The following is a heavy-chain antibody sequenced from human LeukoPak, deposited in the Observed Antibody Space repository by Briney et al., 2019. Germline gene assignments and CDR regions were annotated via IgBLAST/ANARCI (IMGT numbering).Heavy chain of an antibody. D-gene: IGHD3-3*01. J-gene: IGHJ3*02. CDR2: ISSSGSTI. V-gene: IGHV3-11*01. Sequence: GGSLRLSSAASGFTFSDYYMSWIRQAPGKGLEWVSYISSSGSTIYYADSVKGRFTISRDNAKNSLYLQMNSLRAEDTAVYYCARGHDITIFGVATGAFDIWGQGTMVTVSS. CDR3: ARGHDITIFGVATGAFDI. CDR1: GFTFSDYY.